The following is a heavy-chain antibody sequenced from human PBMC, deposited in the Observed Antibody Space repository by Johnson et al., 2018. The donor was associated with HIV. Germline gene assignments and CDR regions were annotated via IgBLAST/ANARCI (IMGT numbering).Heavy chain of an antibody. D-gene: IGHD2-21*01. CDR1: GFTFSNYA. J-gene: IGHJ3*02. CDR2: ISYDGSNK. Sequence: QVQLVESGGGVVQPGRSLRLSCAASGFTFSNYAMHWVRQAPGKGLEWVAVISYDGSNKYYADYVKGRFTISRDNSKNTLFLQMTSLRAEDTAVYYCAKGGCGGDCYSPYLFDIWGQGTIVTVSS. V-gene: IGHV3-30*04. CDR3: AKGGCGGDCYSPYLFDI.